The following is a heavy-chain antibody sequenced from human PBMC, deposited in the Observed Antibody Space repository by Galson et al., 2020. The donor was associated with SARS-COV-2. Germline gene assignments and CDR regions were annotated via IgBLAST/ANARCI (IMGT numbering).Heavy chain of an antibody. CDR3: TRLRWHDYYYYYGMDV. J-gene: IGHJ6*02. CDR1: GFTFGDYA. V-gene: IGHV3-49*03. Sequence: GGSLRLSCTASGFTFGDYAMSWFRQAPGKGLEWVGFIRSKAYGGTTEYAASVKGRFTISRDDSKSIAYLQMNSLKTEDTAVYYCTRLRWHDYYYYYGMDVWGQGTTVTVSS. CDR2: IRSKAYGGTT. D-gene: IGHD2-15*01.